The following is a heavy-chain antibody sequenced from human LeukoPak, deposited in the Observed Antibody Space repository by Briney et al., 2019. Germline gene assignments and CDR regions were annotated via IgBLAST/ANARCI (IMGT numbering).Heavy chain of an antibody. D-gene: IGHD2-21*02. Sequence: ASVKVSCKASGYTFTFYAMNWVRRAPGQGLEWMGWTNTNTGNPTYAQDFTGRFVFSLDTSVSTAYLQISSLKAEDTAVYYCARGPLGPYCGGDCYDFYYYYYGLDVWGQGTTVTVSS. CDR2: TNTNTGNP. CDR3: ARGPLGPYCGGDCYDFYYYYYGLDV. J-gene: IGHJ6*02. CDR1: GYTFTFYA. V-gene: IGHV7-4-1*02.